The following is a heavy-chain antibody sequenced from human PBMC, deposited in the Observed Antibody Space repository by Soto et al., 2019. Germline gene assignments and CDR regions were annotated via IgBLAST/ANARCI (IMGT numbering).Heavy chain of an antibody. CDR2: VYIGGET. J-gene: IGHJ4*02. CDR1: GDSISGDY. V-gene: IGHV4-4*07. CDR3: ARGRQAVGLEF. D-gene: IGHD1-26*01. Sequence: SETLSLTCTVSGDSISGDYWSWIRQPAGKGLEWIGRVYIGGETNYNPSLKSRLTMSLDTSKRHFSLKLSSVTAADTAVYHCARGRQAVGLEFWGLGTLVTVSS.